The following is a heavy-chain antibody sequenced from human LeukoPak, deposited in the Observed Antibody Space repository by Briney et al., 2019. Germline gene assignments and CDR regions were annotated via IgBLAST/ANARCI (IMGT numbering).Heavy chain of an antibody. CDR3: ARADDYGGNSIYYYYYMDV. CDR1: GFTFSSYG. D-gene: IGHD4-23*01. CDR2: IWYDGSNK. J-gene: IGHJ6*03. Sequence: PGRSLRLSCAASGFTFSSYGMHWVRQAPGKGLEWVAVIWYDGSNKYYADSVKGRFTISRDNSKNTLYLQMNSLRAEDTAAYYCARADDYGGNSIYYYYYMDVWGKGTTVTVSS. V-gene: IGHV3-33*01.